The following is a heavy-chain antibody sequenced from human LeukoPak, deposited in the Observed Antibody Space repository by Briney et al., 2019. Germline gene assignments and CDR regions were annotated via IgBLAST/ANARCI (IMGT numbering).Heavy chain of an antibody. Sequence: PGESLKISCKASGYSFITYWIGWVRQMPGKGLEWMGIIYPGDSDTRYSPSFQGQVTISADTSISTAYMELSRLRSDDTAVYYCASGYGDYATSQYYFDYWGQGTLVTVSS. J-gene: IGHJ4*02. CDR2: IYPGDSDT. CDR3: ASGYGDYATSQYYFDY. D-gene: IGHD4-17*01. V-gene: IGHV5-51*01. CDR1: GYSFITYW.